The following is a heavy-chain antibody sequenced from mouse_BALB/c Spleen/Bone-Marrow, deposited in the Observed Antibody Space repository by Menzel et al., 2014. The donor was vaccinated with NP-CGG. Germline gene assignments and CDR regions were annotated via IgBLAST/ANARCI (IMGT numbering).Heavy chain of an antibody. CDR3: ARYYYGSSLFAY. CDR2: IDPASGNT. CDR1: GFNIKDTY. V-gene: IGHV14-3*02. J-gene: IGHJ3*01. D-gene: IGHD1-1*01. Sequence: EVHLEESGAELVKPGASVKLSCTASGFNIKDTYMYWVKQRPEQGLEWIGRIDPASGNTKYNPKFQDKATITADTSSNTAYLQLSSLTSEDIAFYYCARYYYGSSLFAYWGQGTLVTVSA.